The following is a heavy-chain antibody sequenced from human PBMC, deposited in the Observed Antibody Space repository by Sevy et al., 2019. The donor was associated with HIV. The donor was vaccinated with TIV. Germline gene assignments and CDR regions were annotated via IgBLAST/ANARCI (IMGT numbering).Heavy chain of an antibody. J-gene: IGHJ4*02. CDR3: ARVDSSGWSDY. CDR1: GYSMTSGYF. CDR2: LYHSGTT. V-gene: IGHV4-38-2*01. Sequence: SETLSLTCAVSGYSMTSGYFWGWIRQSLGKGLEWIGSLYHSGTTYYSPSLKSRVTLSVDTSKNQFSLKVRSVTAADTAVYYCARVDSSGWSDYWGQGTLVTVSS. D-gene: IGHD6-13*01.